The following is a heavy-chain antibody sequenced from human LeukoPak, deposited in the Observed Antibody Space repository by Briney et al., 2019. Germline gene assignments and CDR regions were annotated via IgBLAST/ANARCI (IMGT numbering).Heavy chain of an antibody. CDR1: GGTFSSYA. J-gene: IGHJ4*02. CDR2: IIPIFGTA. D-gene: IGHD3-22*01. V-gene: IGHV1-69*13. Sequence: SVKVSCKAPGGTFSSYAISWVRQAPGQGLEWMGGIIPIFGTANYAQKFQGRVTITADESTSTAYMELSSLRSEDTAVYYCARGYDTTGYFSYWGQGTLVTVSS. CDR3: ARGYDTTGYFSY.